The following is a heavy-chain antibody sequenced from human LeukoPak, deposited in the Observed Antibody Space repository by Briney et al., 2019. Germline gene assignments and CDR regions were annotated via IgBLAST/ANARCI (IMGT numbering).Heavy chain of an antibody. Sequence: EGPLRLSCAASGFTFSSYEMNWVRQAPGKGLEWVSYISSSGSTIYYADSVKGRFTISRDNAKNSLYLQMNSLRAEDTAVYYCAKDLGGGYSGYDWLELDYWGQGTLVTVSS. CDR2: ISSSGSTI. CDR3: AKDLGGGYSGYDWLELDY. V-gene: IGHV3-48*03. J-gene: IGHJ4*02. D-gene: IGHD5-12*01. CDR1: GFTFSSYE.